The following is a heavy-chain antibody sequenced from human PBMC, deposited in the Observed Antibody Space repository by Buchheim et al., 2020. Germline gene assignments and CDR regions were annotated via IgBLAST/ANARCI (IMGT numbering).Heavy chain of an antibody. CDR1: GYTFTSYY. V-gene: IGHV1-46*01. CDR2: INPSGGST. D-gene: IGHD3-3*01. Sequence: QVQLVQSGAEVKKPGASVKVSCKASGYTFTSYYMHWVRQAPGQGLEWMGIINPSGGSTSYAQKFQGRVTMTRDTSTSTVYMELSSLRSEDTAVYYCARDRLIRFLEWSTPDPCGMDVWGQGTT. J-gene: IGHJ6*02. CDR3: ARDRLIRFLEWSTPDPCGMDV.